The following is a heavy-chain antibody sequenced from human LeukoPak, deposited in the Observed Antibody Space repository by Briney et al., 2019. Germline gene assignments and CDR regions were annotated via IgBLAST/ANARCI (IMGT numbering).Heavy chain of an antibody. CDR1: GGTFSSYV. CDR3: ARVPMEGNYYFDY. J-gene: IGHJ4*02. CDR2: IIPILGIA. V-gene: IGHV1-69*04. D-gene: IGHD1-7*01. Sequence: SVKVSCKASGGTFSSYVISWVRQAPGQGPEWMGRIIPILGIANYAQKFQGRVTITADKSTSTAYMELSSLRSEDTAVYYCARVPMEGNYYFDYWGQGTLVTVSS.